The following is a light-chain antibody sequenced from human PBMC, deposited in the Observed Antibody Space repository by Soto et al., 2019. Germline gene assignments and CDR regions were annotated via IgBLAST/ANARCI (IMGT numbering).Light chain of an antibody. J-gene: IGKJ4*01. CDR3: QHSYSHPLT. CDR2: DTS. Sequence: IQMTQSPSSLSSSLGDRVAITCRPSQSIARYLNWYQQRPGEAPRLLIHDTSTLQSGVPSRFSGSGSGTDFTLTISSLQPEDFASYYCQHSYSHPLTFGGGTKVDIK. CDR1: QSIARY. V-gene: IGKV1-39*01.